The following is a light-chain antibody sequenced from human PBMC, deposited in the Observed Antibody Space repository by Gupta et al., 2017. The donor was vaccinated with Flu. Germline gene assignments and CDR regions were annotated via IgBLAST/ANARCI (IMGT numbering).Light chain of an antibody. CDR2: KTS. V-gene: IGKV1-5*03. J-gene: IGKJ1*01. CDR1: QSINSW. Sequence: GDRVTVTCRASQSINSWLAWYQQKPGKAPKLLIYKTSNLESGVPSRFSGGASGTEFTLTITSLQPDDFATYYCQQDNSFPWTFGQGTKVEIK. CDR3: QQDNSFPWT.